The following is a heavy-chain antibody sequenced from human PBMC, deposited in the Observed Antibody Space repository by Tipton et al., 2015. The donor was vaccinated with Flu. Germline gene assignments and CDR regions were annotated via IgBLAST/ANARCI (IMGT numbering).Heavy chain of an antibody. CDR3: ARHAVTSLGDAFDI. V-gene: IGHV3-30*03. J-gene: IGHJ3*02. CDR1: GFSFSSYG. CDR2: LSYDASTE. D-gene: IGHD4-17*01. Sequence: SLRLSCVGSGFSFSSYGMHWVRQAPGKGLEWVALLSYDASTEFSADSLMGRFTISRDNSKNTLYLQMNSLRPDDTAVYYCARHAVTSLGDAFDIWGQGTMVTVSA.